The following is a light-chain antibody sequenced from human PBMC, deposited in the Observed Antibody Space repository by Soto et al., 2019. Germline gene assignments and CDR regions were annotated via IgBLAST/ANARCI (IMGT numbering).Light chain of an antibody. Sequence: QLVLTQPPSASGTPGQRVTISCSGSSSNIGSNYVYWYQQLPGTAPKLLIYRNSQRPSGFPDRFSGSKSGTSASLAISGLRSEDEAAYYCAAWDASLSGVVFGGGTKLTVL. V-gene: IGLV1-47*01. J-gene: IGLJ2*01. CDR1: SSNIGSNY. CDR2: RNS. CDR3: AAWDASLSGVV.